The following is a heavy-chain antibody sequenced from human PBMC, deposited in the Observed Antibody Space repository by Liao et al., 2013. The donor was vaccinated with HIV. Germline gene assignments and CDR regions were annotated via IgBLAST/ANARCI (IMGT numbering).Heavy chain of an antibody. D-gene: IGHD1-26*01. J-gene: IGHJ4*02. V-gene: IGHV4-61*02. CDR3: ARDRETLDS. Sequence: VQMQESGPGLVKPLQTLSLTCTVSGGSISRDNYFYSWVRQAAGKGLEWIGHVSPSGSTDYNPSLKSRVVISIDGSQNQFSLRLSSVTAADTARYFCARDRETLDSWGQGTLVTVSS. CDR2: VSPSGST. CDR1: GGSISRDNYF.